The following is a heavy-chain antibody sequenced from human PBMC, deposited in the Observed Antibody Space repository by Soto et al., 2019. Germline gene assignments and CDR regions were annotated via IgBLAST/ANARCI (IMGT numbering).Heavy chain of an antibody. CDR3: ARGRIVGATTDYYYGMDV. J-gene: IGHJ6*02. V-gene: IGHV6-1*01. D-gene: IGHD1-26*01. Sequence: SQTLSLTCAISGDSVSSNSAAWNWIRQSPSKGLEWLGRTYYRSKWYNDYTVSVKSRITINPDTSKNQFSLQLNSETPEDTAVYYCARGRIVGATTDYYYGMDVWGQGTTVTVSS. CDR2: TYYRSKWYN. CDR1: GDSVSSNSAA.